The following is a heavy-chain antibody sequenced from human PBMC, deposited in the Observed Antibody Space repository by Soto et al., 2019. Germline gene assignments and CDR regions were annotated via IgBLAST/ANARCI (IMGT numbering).Heavy chain of an antibody. V-gene: IGHV4-61*01. CDR2: IYYSGST. D-gene: IGHD1-7*01. J-gene: IGHJ6*03. Sequence: SETLSLTCTVSGGSVSSGSYYWSWIRQHPGKGLEGIGYIYYSGSTNYNPSLKSRVTISVDTSKNQFSLKLSSVTAADTAVYYCARVVTGTTSIYYYYYMDVWGKGTTVTVSS. CDR1: GGSVSSGSYY. CDR3: ARVVTGTTSIYYYYYMDV.